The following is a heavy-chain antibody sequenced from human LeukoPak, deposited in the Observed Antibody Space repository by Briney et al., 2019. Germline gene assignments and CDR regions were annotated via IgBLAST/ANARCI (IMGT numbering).Heavy chain of an antibody. CDR3: ARDLLRPDY. V-gene: IGHV1-18*01. CDR2: ISAYNGNR. Sequence: ASVKVSCKASGYSFNNYGISWVRQAIGQGLEWMGWISAYNGNRNYVQKFQGRVSMTTDTSTNTAYMELRRLRSDDTAVYYCARDLLRPDYWGQGTLVTVSS. J-gene: IGHJ4*02. CDR1: GYSFNNYG.